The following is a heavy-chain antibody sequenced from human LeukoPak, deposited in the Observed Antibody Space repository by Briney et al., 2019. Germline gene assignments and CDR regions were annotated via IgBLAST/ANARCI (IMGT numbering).Heavy chain of an antibody. J-gene: IGHJ4*02. V-gene: IGHV3-33*01. CDR3: ARHRSGYYYGPFDY. Sequence: PGGSLRLSCAASGFTFRIYAMHWVRQTPGKGLEWVAVIWSDENNKHYADSVKGRFTISRDNSKNTVYLQMNSLRVEDTAVYYCARHRSGYYYGPFDYWGQGTLVTVSS. D-gene: IGHD3-22*01. CDR1: GFTFRIYA. CDR2: IWSDENNK.